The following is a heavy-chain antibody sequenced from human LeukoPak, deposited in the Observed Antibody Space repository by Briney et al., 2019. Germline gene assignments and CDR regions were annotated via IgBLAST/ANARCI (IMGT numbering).Heavy chain of an antibody. CDR1: GGTFSSYA. Sequence: SVKVSCKASGGTFSSYAISWVRQAPGQGLEWMGGIIPIFGTANYAQKFQGRVTITTDESTSTAYMELSSLRSEDTAVYYCARDSYYGSGSYDYWGQGTLVTVSS. V-gene: IGHV1-69*05. CDR3: ARDSYYGSGSYDY. D-gene: IGHD3-10*01. CDR2: IIPIFGTA. J-gene: IGHJ4*02.